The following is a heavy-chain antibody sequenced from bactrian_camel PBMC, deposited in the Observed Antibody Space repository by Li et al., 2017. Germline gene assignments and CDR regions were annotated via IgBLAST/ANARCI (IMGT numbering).Heavy chain of an antibody. CDR2: VNSVSTT. CDR3: NSGAELRPTCDLNY. D-gene: IGHD4*01. V-gene: IGHV3S53*01. CDR1: GDRASVCG. J-gene: IGHJ4*01. Sequence: HVQLVESGGGSVQAGETLRLSCTASGDRASVCGMGWYRQAPGKERVLVSIVNSVSTTTYADSVKGRFTISRDNADNTVYLQMNSLKLEDTAMYYCNSGAELRPTCDLNYWGQGTQVTVS.